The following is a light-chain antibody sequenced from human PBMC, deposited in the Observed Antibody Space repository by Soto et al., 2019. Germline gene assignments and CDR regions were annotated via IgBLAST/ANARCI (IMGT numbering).Light chain of an antibody. CDR3: ATRDDSLNGPV. Sequence: QSVLTQPPSASGTPGQRVTISCSGSRSNIGSNPVNWYQQLPGTGPKLLIYSDDQRPSGVPDRVSGSKSGTSASLAISGLRSGDEADYYCATRDDSLNGPVFGGGTQLTVL. CDR1: RSNIGSNP. CDR2: SDD. J-gene: IGLJ3*02. V-gene: IGLV1-44*01.